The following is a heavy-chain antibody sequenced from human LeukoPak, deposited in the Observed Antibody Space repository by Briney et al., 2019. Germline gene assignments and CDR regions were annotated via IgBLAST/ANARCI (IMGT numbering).Heavy chain of an antibody. CDR2: IYSTGIT. V-gene: IGHV4-59*01. J-gene: IGHJ3*02. CDR1: GGSINNYY. Sequence: SETLSLTCTISGGSINNYYWSWIRQSPEKGLELIGYIYSTGITNYNPSLKSRVAISVGTSRNQFSLRLTSVTAADTAIFYCARGGLFAFDIWGQGTTVIVSS. CDR3: ARGGLFAFDI.